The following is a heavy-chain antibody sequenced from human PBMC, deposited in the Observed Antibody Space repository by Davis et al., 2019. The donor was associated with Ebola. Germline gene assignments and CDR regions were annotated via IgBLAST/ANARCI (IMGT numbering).Heavy chain of an antibody. CDR3: ARGSWYGDYFDY. CDR2: INHSGST. Sequence: SETLSLTCAVYGGSFSGYYWSWIRQPPGKGLEWIGEINHSGSTNYNPSLKSRVTISVDRSKNQFSLKLSSVTAADTAVYYCARGSWYGDYFDYWGQGTLVTVSS. CDR1: GGSFSGYY. D-gene: IGHD6-13*01. J-gene: IGHJ4*02. V-gene: IGHV4-34*01.